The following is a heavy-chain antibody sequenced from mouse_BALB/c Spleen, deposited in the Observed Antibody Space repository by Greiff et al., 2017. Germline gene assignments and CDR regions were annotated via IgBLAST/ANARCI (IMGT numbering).Heavy chain of an antibody. J-gene: IGHJ4*01. V-gene: IGHV5-6*01. CDR3: ANYYGSFYAMDY. D-gene: IGHD1-1*01. CDR2: ISSGGSYT. Sequence: EVQLQESGGDLVKPGGSLKLSCAASGFTFSSYGMSWVRQTPDKRLEWVATISSGGSYTYYPDSVKGRFTISRDNAKNTLYLQMSSLKSEDTAMYYCANYYGSFYAMDYWGQGTSVTVSS. CDR1: GFTFSSYG.